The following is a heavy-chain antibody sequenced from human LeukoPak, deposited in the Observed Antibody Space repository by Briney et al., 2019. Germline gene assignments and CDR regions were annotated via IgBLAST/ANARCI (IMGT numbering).Heavy chain of an antibody. CDR3: ARDDHYDTSGRN. V-gene: IGHV1-18*01. CDR1: GYNFTTSG. J-gene: IGHJ4*02. Sequence: ASVKVSCKASGYNFTTSGITWVRQAPGQGLEWMGWISPYNGNRHYAQNVQGRFTMTTDTSTSAASMELRSLRSDDTAFYYCARDDHYDTSGRNWGQGTLVTVSS. CDR2: ISPYNGNR. D-gene: IGHD3-22*01.